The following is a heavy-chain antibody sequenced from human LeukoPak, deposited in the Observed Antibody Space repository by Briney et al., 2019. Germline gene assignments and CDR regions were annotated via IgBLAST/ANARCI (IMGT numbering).Heavy chain of an antibody. Sequence: GGSLRLSCAASGFTFSSYEMNWVRQAPGKGLDWVSYISSSGSTIYYADSVKGRFTISRDNAKNSLYLQMNSLRAEDTAVYYCARAGYGELFSYWGQGTLVTVSS. J-gene: IGHJ4*02. CDR3: ARAGYGELFSY. V-gene: IGHV3-48*03. D-gene: IGHD3-10*01. CDR1: GFTFSSYE. CDR2: ISSSGSTI.